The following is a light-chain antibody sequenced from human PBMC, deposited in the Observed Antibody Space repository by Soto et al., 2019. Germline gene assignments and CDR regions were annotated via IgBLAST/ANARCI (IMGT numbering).Light chain of an antibody. CDR1: RGVSYSFDNRNH. Sequence: DIVMTQSPDSLAVSLGERATINCKSSRGVSYSFDNRNHLAWYQQKPGQPPKLLIYWASTRESGVPDRFSGSGSGTDFTLTISSLQAEDVAVYYCQQYSSTPLTFGGGTMVEIK. CDR2: WAS. CDR3: QQYSSTPLT. J-gene: IGKJ4*01. V-gene: IGKV4-1*01.